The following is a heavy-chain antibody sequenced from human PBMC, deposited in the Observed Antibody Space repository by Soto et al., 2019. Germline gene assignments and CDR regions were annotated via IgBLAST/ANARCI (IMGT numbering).Heavy chain of an antibody. CDR2: VYYTGST. CDR3: ARRVAVPGAHIDY. V-gene: IGHV4-59*01. CDR1: GGSISGSY. Sequence: SETLSLTCIVSGGSISGSYWSWIRQSPGKGLEWLGSVYYTGSTNYSPSLRSRVSISVDTSKNEFSLRLSSVAAADTAVYFCARRVAVPGAHIDYWGQGTQVTVSS. D-gene: IGHD6-19*01. J-gene: IGHJ4*02.